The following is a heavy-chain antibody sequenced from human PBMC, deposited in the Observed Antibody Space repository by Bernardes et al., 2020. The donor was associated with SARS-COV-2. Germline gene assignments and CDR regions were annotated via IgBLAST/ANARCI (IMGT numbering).Heavy chain of an antibody. D-gene: IGHD1-1*01. CDR3: AKCVQGSYAMDV. V-gene: IGHV3-23*01. CDR2: ISGSGGST. Sequence: GGSLRPSFAAFGFPFSSNAMAGVRQAPGKGREWPPGISGSGGSTYYADSVKGRFTISRNNSKDTLYLEMNSLKAEDTAIYYCAKCVQGSYAMDVWGQGTTVTVS. J-gene: IGHJ6*02. CDR1: GFPFSSNA.